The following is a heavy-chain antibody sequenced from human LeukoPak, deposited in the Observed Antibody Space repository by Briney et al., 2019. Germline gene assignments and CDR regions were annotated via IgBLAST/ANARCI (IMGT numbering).Heavy chain of an antibody. J-gene: IGHJ4*02. CDR3: ASEDTAMVKVPDY. CDR1: GFTFSSYS. V-gene: IGHV3-21*01. Sequence: GGSLRLSCAASGFTFSSYSMNWVRQAPGKGLEWVSSISSSSSYIYYADSVKGRFTISRDNAKNSLYLQMNSLRAEDTAVYYCASEDTAMVKVPDYWGQGTLVTVSS. CDR2: ISSSSSYI. D-gene: IGHD5-18*01.